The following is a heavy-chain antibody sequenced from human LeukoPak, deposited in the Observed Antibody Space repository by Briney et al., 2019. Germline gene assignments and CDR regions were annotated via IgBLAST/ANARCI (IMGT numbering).Heavy chain of an antibody. CDR1: GFTFSSYD. CDR3: VQSPRVTYYDFWSGYYREAFDI. CDR2: IRCNGGST. V-gene: IGHV3-64D*09. Sequence: GGSLRLSCSASGFTFSSYDMHWVRQAPGKGLECVSAIRCNGGSTYYADSVKGRFTISRDNSKNSLYLQMNSLRAEDTAVYYCVQSPRVTYYDFWSGYYREAFDIWGQGTMVSVSS. J-gene: IGHJ3*02. D-gene: IGHD3-3*01.